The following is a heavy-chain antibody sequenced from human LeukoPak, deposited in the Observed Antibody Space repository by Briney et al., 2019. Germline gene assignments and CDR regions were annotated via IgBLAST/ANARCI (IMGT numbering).Heavy chain of an antibody. D-gene: IGHD2-2*01. J-gene: IGHJ5*02. Sequence: PGGSLRLSCAASGFTFSSYEMNWVRQAPGKGLEWVSYISSSGSTIYYADSVKGRFTISRDNAKNSLYLQMNSLSAEDTAVYYCARGYPPHCSSTSCPPGPWGQGTLVTVSS. CDR1: GFTFSSYE. V-gene: IGHV3-48*03. CDR3: ARGYPPHCSSTSCPPGP. CDR2: ISSSGSTI.